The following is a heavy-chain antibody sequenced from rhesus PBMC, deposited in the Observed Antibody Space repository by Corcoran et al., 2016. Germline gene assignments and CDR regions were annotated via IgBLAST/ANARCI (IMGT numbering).Heavy chain of an antibody. Sequence: QVQLQESGPGVVKPSETLSLTCAVSGGSISGYYLWSWIRQPPGKGLEWIGYIYGGSGSTSYNPSLKSRVIISIDTSKNQFSLKLSSVTAADTAVYYCARDLEGLADYWGQGVLVTVSS. V-gene: IGHV4S7*01. CDR3: ARDLEGLADY. CDR1: GGSISGYYL. J-gene: IGHJ4*01. CDR2: IYGGSGST.